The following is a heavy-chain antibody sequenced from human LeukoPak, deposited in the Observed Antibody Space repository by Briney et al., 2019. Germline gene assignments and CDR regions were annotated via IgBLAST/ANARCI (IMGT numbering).Heavy chain of an antibody. CDR2: IYSGGTT. D-gene: IGHD6-13*01. CDR1: GLTVSSNS. Sequence: PGGSLRLSCAASGLTVSSNSMTWVRQAPGNGLEWVSVIYSGGTTYYADSVKGRFTISRDNSKNTLYLQMNSLRLDDTAVYYCASSSWSRSNWFDPWGQGTLVTVSS. CDR3: ASSSWSRSNWFDP. J-gene: IGHJ5*02. V-gene: IGHV3-66*02.